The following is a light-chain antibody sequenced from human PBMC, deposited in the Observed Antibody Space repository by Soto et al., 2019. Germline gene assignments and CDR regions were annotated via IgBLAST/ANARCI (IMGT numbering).Light chain of an antibody. Sequence: QSVLTQSPSASASLRASVKLTCTLSSGHSSYAIAWHQQQPEKGPRYLMKLSSDGSHSKGDGIPDRFSGSSSGAERYLTISSLQSEDEADYYCQTWDTGARVVFGGGTKVTVL. V-gene: IGLV4-69*01. CDR3: QTWDTGARVV. CDR1: SGHSSYA. CDR2: LSSDGSH. J-gene: IGLJ2*01.